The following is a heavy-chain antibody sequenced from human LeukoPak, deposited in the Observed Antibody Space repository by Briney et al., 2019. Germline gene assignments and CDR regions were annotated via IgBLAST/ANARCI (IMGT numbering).Heavy chain of an antibody. CDR2: IYHSGST. CDR1: GGSISSGGYY. V-gene: IGHV4-30-2*01. D-gene: IGHD6-13*01. Sequence: SQTLSLTCTVSGGSISSGGYYWSWIRQPPGKGLEWIGYIYHSGSTYYNPSLKSRVTISVGRSKIQFSLKLSSVTAADTAVYYCARGGGSSWYDYYYMDVWGKGTTVTVSS. J-gene: IGHJ6*03. CDR3: ARGGGSSWYDYYYMDV.